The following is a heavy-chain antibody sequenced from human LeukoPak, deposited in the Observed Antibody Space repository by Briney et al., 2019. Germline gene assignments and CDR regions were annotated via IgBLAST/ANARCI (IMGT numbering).Heavy chain of an antibody. Sequence: GGSLRLSCEGFGFAVSTYSMHWVRQTPGQGLVWVSRLNSDGIRTDYADSVKGRSTISRDNAKNSLYLQMNSLRAEDTAVYYCARESGSGSYYEGFDYWGQGTLVTVSS. D-gene: IGHD1-26*01. V-gene: IGHV3-74*01. CDR2: LNSDGIRT. J-gene: IGHJ4*02. CDR3: ARESGSGSYYEGFDY. CDR1: GFAVSTYS.